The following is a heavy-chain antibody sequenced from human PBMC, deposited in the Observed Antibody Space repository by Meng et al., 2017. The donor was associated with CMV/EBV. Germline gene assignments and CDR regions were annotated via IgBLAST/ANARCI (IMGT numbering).Heavy chain of an antibody. J-gene: IGHJ4*02. CDR3: ARDGNYHGV. V-gene: IGHV3-53*01. D-gene: IGHD1-7*01. CDR2: IYSEGTT. Sequence: QLVESGGCLIQLGGSLRLSCAASGFTVSNNYMMWFRQAPGKVLEWVSLIYSEGTTDYADSVKGRFTISRDNSKNTLFLRMNSLRAEDTAVYYCARDGNYHGVWGQGTLVTVSS. CDR1: GFTVSNNY.